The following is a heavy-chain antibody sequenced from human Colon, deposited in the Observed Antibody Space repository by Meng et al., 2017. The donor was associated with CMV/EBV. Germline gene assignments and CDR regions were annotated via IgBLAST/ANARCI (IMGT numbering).Heavy chain of an antibody. Sequence: GESLKISCAASGFILSNYGMHWVRQAPGKGLEWVGVIRYDGSDEKYGDSAKGRFTASRDNSKNTLYLQMNSLRPEDTAVYYCAKDRTTLGYCSGGSCSGGPPDFWGQGTLVTVSS. V-gene: IGHV3-30*02. CDR1: GFILSNYG. CDR2: IRYDGSDE. D-gene: IGHD2-15*01. J-gene: IGHJ4*02. CDR3: AKDRTTLGYCSGGSCSGGPPDF.